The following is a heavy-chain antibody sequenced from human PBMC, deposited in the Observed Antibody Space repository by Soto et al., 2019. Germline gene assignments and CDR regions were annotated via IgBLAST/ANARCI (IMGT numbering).Heavy chain of an antibody. CDR2: IWYDGSNK. V-gene: IGHV3-33*01. CDR3: ASMVVTPLDY. J-gene: IGHJ4*02. CDR1: GFTFSSYG. D-gene: IGHD2-21*02. Sequence: QVQLVESGGGVVQPGRSLRLSCAASGFTFSSYGMHWVRQAPGKGLEWVAVIWYDGSNKYYADSVKGRFTISRDNSKNTLYLQMNSLTAEDTAVYYCASMVVTPLDYWGQGTLVTVSS.